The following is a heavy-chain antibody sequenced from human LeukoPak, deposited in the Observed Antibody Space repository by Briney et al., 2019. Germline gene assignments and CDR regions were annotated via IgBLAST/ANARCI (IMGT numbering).Heavy chain of an antibody. CDR3: ARADFGGWYVGAFGI. Sequence: SGPVLVKPTETLTLTCTVSGFSLSKATRGGSWIRQPPWKALEWLVHIFSNDEKSYSTSLKSRLTISKDTSKSQVVLTMTNMDPVDTARYHCARADFGGWYVGAFGIWGQGTMVTVSS. V-gene: IGHV2-26*01. CDR2: IFSNDEK. CDR1: GFSLSKATRG. D-gene: IGHD6-19*01. J-gene: IGHJ3*02.